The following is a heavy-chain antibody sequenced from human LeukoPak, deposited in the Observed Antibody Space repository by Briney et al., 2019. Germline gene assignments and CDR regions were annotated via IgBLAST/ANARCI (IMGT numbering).Heavy chain of an antibody. CDR3: AREGGFYRPLDY. J-gene: IGHJ4*02. CDR2: VHLDGRT. D-gene: IGHD3-3*01. V-gene: IGHV4-4*02. CDR1: GGSISSTNW. Sequence: SETLSLTCGVSGGSISSTNWWTWIRQPPGKGLEWIGEVHLDGRTNYNPSLESRLTMSVDLSENHISLKLTSVTAADTAVYYCAREGGFYRPLDYTGQGTLGTVSS.